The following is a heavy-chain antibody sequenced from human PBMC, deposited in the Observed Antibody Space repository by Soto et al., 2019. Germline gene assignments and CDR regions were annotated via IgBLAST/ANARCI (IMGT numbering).Heavy chain of an antibody. D-gene: IGHD6-13*01. V-gene: IGHV3-23*01. CDR2: ISGSGGGT. Sequence: EVQLLEAGGGLVQPGGYLRLSCAASGFTFSTYGMSWVRQAPGKGLELVSGISGSGGGTYYADSVKGRFTISRDNSKNTLYLQMNSLRAEDTAVYYCAKGGYSSSWYWSVDYWGQGNLVTVSS. J-gene: IGHJ4*02. CDR1: GFTFSTYG. CDR3: AKGGYSSSWYWSVDY.